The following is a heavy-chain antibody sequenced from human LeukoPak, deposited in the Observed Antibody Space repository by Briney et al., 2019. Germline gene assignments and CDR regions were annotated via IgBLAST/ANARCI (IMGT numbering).Heavy chain of an antibody. CDR3: ARVPGSGSYS. D-gene: IGHD1-26*01. V-gene: IGHV4-4*02. Sequence: SETLSLTCAVSGGSISSSNWWSWVRQPPGKGLEWIGEIYHSGSTYYNPSLKSRVTISVDTSKNQFSLKLSSVTAADTAVYYCARVPGSGSYSWGQGTLVTVSS. CDR2: IYHSGST. CDR1: GGSISSSNW. J-gene: IGHJ4*02.